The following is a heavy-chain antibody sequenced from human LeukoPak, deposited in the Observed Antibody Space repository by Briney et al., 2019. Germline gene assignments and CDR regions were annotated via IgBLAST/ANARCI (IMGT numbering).Heavy chain of an antibody. J-gene: IGHJ6*02. Sequence: SETLSLTCAVYGGSFSGYYWSWIRQPPGKGLEWIGEINHSGSTNYNPSLKSRVTISVDTSTNQFSLKLSSVTAADTAVYYCARGDYGDRPGYYYYGMGVWDQGTTAIVSS. CDR1: GGSFSGYY. CDR3: ARGDYGDRPGYYYYGMGV. D-gene: IGHD4-17*01. CDR2: INHSGST. V-gene: IGHV4-34*01.